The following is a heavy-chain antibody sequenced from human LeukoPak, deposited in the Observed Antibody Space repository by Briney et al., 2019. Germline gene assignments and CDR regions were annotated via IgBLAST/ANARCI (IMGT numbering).Heavy chain of an antibody. CDR2: INHSGST. J-gene: IGHJ4*02. CDR1: GGSFSGYY. V-gene: IGHV4-34*01. CDR3: ARVVYSSILH. Sequence: KPSETLSLTCAVYGGSFSGYYWSWIRQPPGKGLEWIGEINHSGSTNYNPSLKSRVTISVDTSKNQFSLKLSSVTAADTAVYYCARVVYSSILHWGQGTLVTVSS. D-gene: IGHD6-13*01.